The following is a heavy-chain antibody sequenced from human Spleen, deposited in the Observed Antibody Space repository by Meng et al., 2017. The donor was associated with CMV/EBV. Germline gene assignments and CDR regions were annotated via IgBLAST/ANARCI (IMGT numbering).Heavy chain of an antibody. J-gene: IGHJ6*02. D-gene: IGHD3-3*01. Sequence: GSLRLSCTVSGASISRGYHWGWIRQSPGKGLECLGSIYHDGVTYYNPSLKSRVTISVDASKNQLSLKLRSVTAADTAVYYCARDTLYYDFWSGSDTYYYYYGMDVWGQGTTVTVSS. CDR2: IYHDGVT. V-gene: IGHV4-38-2*02. CDR3: ARDTLYYDFWSGSDTYYYYYGMDV. CDR1: GASISRGYH.